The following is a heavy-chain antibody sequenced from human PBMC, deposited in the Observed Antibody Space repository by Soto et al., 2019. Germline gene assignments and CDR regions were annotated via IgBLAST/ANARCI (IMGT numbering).Heavy chain of an antibody. J-gene: IGHJ6*02. CDR1: GFTFSSYW. Sequence: GSLRLSCVASGFTFSSYWMSWVRQGPGKGLEWVANIKQDGSEKYYVDSVKDRFTISRDNAKNSLYLQMNSLRAEDSAVYYCARVYPGSGWPYHYYGMDVWGQGTTVTVSS. CDR3: ARVYPGSGWPYHYYGMDV. D-gene: IGHD6-19*01. CDR2: IKQDGSEK. V-gene: IGHV3-7*01.